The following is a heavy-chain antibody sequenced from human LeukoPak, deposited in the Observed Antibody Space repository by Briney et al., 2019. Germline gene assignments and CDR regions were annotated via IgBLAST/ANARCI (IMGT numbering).Heavy chain of an antibody. Sequence: ASVKVSCKASGYTFTSYAMHWVRQAPGQGLEWMGWINAGNGNTKYSQKFQGRVTITRDTSASTAYMELSSLRSEDTAVYYCARDGPYGGMDVWGQGTTVTVSS. V-gene: IGHV1-3*01. CDR1: GYTFTSYA. D-gene: IGHD4-17*01. CDR3: ARDGPYGGMDV. J-gene: IGHJ6*02. CDR2: INAGNGNT.